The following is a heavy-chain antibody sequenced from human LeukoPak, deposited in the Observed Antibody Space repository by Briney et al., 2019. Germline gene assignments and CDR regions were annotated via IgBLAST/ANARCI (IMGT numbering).Heavy chain of an antibody. Sequence: SETLSLTCTVSGGSISSSSYYWGWIRQPPGKGLEWIGSIYYSGSTYYNPSLKRRVTISVDTSKNQFSLKLSSVTAADTAVYYCARSPAVAGTLDYWGQGTLVTVSS. J-gene: IGHJ4*02. V-gene: IGHV4-39*07. CDR3: ARSPAVAGTLDY. CDR2: IYYSGST. D-gene: IGHD6-19*01. CDR1: GGSISSSSYY.